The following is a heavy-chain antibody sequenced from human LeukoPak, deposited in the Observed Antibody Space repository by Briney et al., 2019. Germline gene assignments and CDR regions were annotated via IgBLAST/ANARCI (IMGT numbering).Heavy chain of an antibody. D-gene: IGHD3-22*01. V-gene: IGHV3-23*01. CDR3: AKDPRGIVVVSRNDY. CDR1: GFTFSSYA. J-gene: IGHJ4*02. CDR2: ISGSGGST. Sequence: GGSLRLSCAASGFTFSSYAMSWVRQAPGKGLEWVSAISGSGGSTYYADSVKGRFTISRDNSKNTLYLQMNSLRAEDTAVYYCAKDPRGIVVVSRNDYWGQGTLVTVSS.